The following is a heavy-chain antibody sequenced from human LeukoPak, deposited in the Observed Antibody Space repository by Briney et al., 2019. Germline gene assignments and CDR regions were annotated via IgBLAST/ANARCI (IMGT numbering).Heavy chain of an antibody. Sequence: SETLSLTCTVSGGSISSSSYYWGWIRQPPGKGLEWIGSIYYSGSTYYNPSLKSRVTISVDTSKNQFSLKLSSVTAADTAVYYCARVGTRYDILTGSMKRDWFDPWGQGTLVTVSS. CDR3: ARVGTRYDILTGSMKRDWFDP. V-gene: IGHV4-39*07. D-gene: IGHD3-9*01. CDR1: GGSISSSSYY. CDR2: IYYSGST. J-gene: IGHJ5*02.